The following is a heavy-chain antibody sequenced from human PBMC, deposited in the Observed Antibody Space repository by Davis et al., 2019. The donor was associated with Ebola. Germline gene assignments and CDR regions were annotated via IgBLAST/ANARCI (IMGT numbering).Heavy chain of an antibody. V-gene: IGHV1-69*13. J-gene: IGHJ4*02. CDR3: ALRVAGDY. CDR2: IIPLFGTT. D-gene: IGHD6-19*01. Sequence: SVKVSCKASGGFFSTLSLSWVRQAPGQGLEWMGGIIPLFGTTNYAQNFKGRVTITADESTTTAYMELSSLRSEDTAMYYCALRVAGDYWGQGTLVTVSS. CDR1: GGFFSTLS.